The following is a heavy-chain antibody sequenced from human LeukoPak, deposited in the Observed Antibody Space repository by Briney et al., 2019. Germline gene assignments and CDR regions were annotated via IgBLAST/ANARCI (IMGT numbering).Heavy chain of an antibody. CDR3: ARDRAVTEPFDY. Sequence: GGFLRLSCAASGFTFSSYSMNWVRQAPGKGLEWVSSISSSSSYIYYADSVKGRFTISRDNAKNSLYLQMNSLRAEDTAVYYCARDRAVTEPFDYWGQGTLVTVSS. CDR2: ISSSSSYI. CDR1: GFTFSSYS. V-gene: IGHV3-21*01. J-gene: IGHJ4*02. D-gene: IGHD1-14*01.